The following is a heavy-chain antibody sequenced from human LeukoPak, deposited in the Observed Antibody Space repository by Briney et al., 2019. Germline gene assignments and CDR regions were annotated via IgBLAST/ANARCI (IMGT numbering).Heavy chain of an antibody. Sequence: ASLKVSCKASGYTFTNYGISWVRQAPGQGLEWMGWISPYNGNTNYAQKLQGRVSMTTDTSTSTAYMEVRGLTSDDTAVYYCARDADRSGYFTAYWGQGTPVTVSS. CDR2: ISPYNGNT. V-gene: IGHV1-18*01. J-gene: IGHJ4*02. CDR3: ARDADRSGYFTAY. D-gene: IGHD3-22*01. CDR1: GYTFTNYG.